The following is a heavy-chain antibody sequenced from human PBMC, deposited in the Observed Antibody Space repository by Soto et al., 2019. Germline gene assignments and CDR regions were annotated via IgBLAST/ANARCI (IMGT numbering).Heavy chain of an antibody. CDR3: TREHHSSGRAGTFHR. J-gene: IGHJ1*01. V-gene: IGHV3-30*01. Sequence: QVQLVESGGGVVQPGTSLRLSCAASGVTFSTSVMHWVRQAPGKGLEWVAGISHDGNGQHYPDSVKGRFSVSRDNSKNTLYLQMDSLRAEATAVYYCTREHHSSGRAGTFHRWGQGTLVTVSS. CDR2: ISHDGNGQ. D-gene: IGHD3-22*01. CDR1: GVTFSTSV.